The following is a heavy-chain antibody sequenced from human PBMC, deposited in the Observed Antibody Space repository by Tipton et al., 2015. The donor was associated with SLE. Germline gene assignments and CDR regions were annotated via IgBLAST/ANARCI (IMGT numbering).Heavy chain of an antibody. J-gene: IGHJ6*03. V-gene: IGHV1-18*01. Sequence: QSGAEVKKPGASVKVSCKASGYTFSSSAISWVRQAPGQGLEWMGWISAYTGDTNYAQQFQGRVTMTTDTPTTTAHMELRSLRSDDTAVYYCARRTPETRGYYYYMDVWGKGTTVTVSS. CDR1: GYTFSSSA. CDR3: ARRTPETRGYYYYMDV. CDR2: ISAYTGDT. D-gene: IGHD1-14*01.